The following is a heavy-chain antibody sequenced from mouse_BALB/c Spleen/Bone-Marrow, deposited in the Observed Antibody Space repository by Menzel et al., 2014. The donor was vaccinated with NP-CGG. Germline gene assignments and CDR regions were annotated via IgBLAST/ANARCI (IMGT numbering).Heavy chain of an antibody. Sequence: EVQLVESGGGLVQPGGSLKLSCAASGFTFSSYTMSWIRQTPEKRLEWVAYISDGGGRAYYPDIVKGRFTISRDNAKNTLYLQMSSLKSEDTAMYYCARQLDSSGYVLDYWGQGTTLTVSS. D-gene: IGHD3-2*01. CDR1: GFTFSSYT. CDR2: ISDGGGRA. J-gene: IGHJ2*01. V-gene: IGHV5-12-2*01. CDR3: ARQLDSSGYVLDY.